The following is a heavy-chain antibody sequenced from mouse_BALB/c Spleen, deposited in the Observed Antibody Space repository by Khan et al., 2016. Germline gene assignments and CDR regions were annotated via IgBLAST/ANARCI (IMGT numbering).Heavy chain of an antibody. J-gene: IGHJ2*01. CDR1: GYSITSGYG. CDR2: ISYSGST. D-gene: IGHD1-2*01. CDR3: ARTASIKY. Sequence: VQLKESGPGLVKPSQSLSLTCTVTGYSITSGYGWNWIRQFPGNKLEWMGYISYSGSTNYNPSLKSRISITRDTSKNQFFLQLNSVTTEDTATYYCARTASIKYWGQGTTPTVSS. V-gene: IGHV3-2*02.